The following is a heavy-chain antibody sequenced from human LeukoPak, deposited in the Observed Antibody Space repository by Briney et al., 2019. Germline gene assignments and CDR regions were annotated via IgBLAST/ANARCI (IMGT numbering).Heavy chain of an antibody. V-gene: IGHV1-46*01. CDR1: GYTFTSYY. J-gene: IGHJ4*02. D-gene: IGHD5-12*01. CDR2: INPSGGST. Sequence: ASVKVSCKASGYTFTSYYMHWVRQAPGQGLEWMGIINPSGGSTSYAQKFQGRVTMTRDMSTSTVYMELSSLRSEDTAVYYCARGLRYSGYDSPGYFDYWGQGTLVTVSS. CDR3: ARGLRYSGYDSPGYFDY.